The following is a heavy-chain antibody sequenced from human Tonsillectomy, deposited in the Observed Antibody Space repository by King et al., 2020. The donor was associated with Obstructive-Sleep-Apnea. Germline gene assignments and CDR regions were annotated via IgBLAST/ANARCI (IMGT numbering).Heavy chain of an antibody. CDR3: TRDLGYYDTSGYLGFY. CDR1: GFTFGDYA. Sequence: VQLVESGGGLVQPGRSLRLSCTASGFTFGDYAMSWFRQAPGKGLEWVGFIRRKVYGGTTEYAESVKGRFTISSDDSKSIAYLQMTSLKTEETAVYYCTRDLGYYDTSGYLGFYWGQGTLVTVSS. D-gene: IGHD3-22*01. J-gene: IGHJ4*02. CDR2: IRRKVYGGTT. V-gene: IGHV3-49*03.